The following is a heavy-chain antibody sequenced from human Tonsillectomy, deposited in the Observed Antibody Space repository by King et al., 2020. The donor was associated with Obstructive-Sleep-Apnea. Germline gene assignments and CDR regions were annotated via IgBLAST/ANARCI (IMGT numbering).Heavy chain of an antibody. CDR1: GYTFTSDG. V-gene: IGHV1-18*04. J-gene: IGHJ6*02. D-gene: IGHD2-2*01. CDR3: ARGGVGPDSDWGPRHYGLDV. Sequence: QLVQSGAEVKKPGASVKVSCKASGYTFTSDGISWVRQAPGQGLEWMGWISGYNGNTNYVQKLQGRVTMTTDTSTSTAYMELRSLRSDDTAVYYCARGGVGPDSDWGPRHYGLDVWGQGTTVTVSS. CDR2: ISGYNGNT.